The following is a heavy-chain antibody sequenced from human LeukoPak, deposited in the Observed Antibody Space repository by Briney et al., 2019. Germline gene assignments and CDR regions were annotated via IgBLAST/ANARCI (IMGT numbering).Heavy chain of an antibody. V-gene: IGHV3-48*04. Sequence: GGSLRLSCAASGFTFSSYSMNWVRQAPGKGLEWVSYISSSSSTIYYADSVKGRFTISRDNAKNSLYLQMNSLRAEDTAVYYCARDEFGFDWHPGGVPSNYFDYWGQGTLVTVSS. CDR3: ARDEFGFDWHPGGVPSNYFDY. CDR1: GFTFSSYS. CDR2: ISSSSSTI. J-gene: IGHJ4*02. D-gene: IGHD3-9*01.